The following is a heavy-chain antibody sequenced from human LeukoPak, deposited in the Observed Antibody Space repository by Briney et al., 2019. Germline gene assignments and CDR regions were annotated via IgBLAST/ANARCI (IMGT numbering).Heavy chain of an antibody. V-gene: IGHV3-74*01. CDR2: INSDGSST. D-gene: IGHD2-21*02. Sequence: GGSLRLSCAASGFTFSSYWMSWVRQAPGKGLVWVSRINSDGSSTSYADSVKGRFTISRDNAKNTLYLQMNSLRAEDTAVYYCARGFGCGGDCFFDYWGQGTLVTVSS. CDR1: GFTFSSYW. J-gene: IGHJ4*02. CDR3: ARGFGCGGDCFFDY.